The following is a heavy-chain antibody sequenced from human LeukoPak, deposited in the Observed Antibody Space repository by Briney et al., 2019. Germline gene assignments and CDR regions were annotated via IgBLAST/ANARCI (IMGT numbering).Heavy chain of an antibody. CDR3: AREEGYSYGYFDY. CDR1: GFTFSSYA. V-gene: IGHV3-30-3*01. D-gene: IGHD5-18*01. CDR2: ISYDGSNK. J-gene: IGHJ4*02. Sequence: GGPLRLSCAASGFTFSSYAMHWVRQAPGKGLEWVAVISYDGSNKYYADSVKGRFTISRDNSKNTLYLQMNSLRAEDTAVYYCAREEGYSYGYFDYWGQGTLVTVSS.